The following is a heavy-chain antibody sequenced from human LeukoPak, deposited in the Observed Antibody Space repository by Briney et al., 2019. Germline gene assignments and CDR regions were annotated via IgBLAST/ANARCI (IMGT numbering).Heavy chain of an antibody. CDR2: IYYSGNT. J-gene: IGHJ3*02. CDR1: GDSISSYY. CDR3: DTAVYYCARAGSGSQNAFDI. V-gene: IGHV4-59*12. Sequence: PSETLSLTCSVSGDSISSYYWSWIRQPPGKGLEWIGYIYYSGNTKYNPSLKSRVTISIDTSKNQFSLKLSSVTAADTAVTAADTAVYYCARAGSGSQNAFDIWGQGTMVTVSS. D-gene: IGHD3-10*01.